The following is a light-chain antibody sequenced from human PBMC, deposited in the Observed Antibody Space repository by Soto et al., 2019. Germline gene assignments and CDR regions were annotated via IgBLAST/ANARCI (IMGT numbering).Light chain of an antibody. CDR3: QQGWT. CDR2: KAS. Sequence: DIKMTQSPSTLSASVGDRVTITCRASQSISSWLAWYQQKPGKAPKLLIYKASSLKSGVPSRFSGSGSGTEFTLTISSLQPDDFATYYCQQGWTFGQGTKVEIK. J-gene: IGKJ1*01. V-gene: IGKV1-5*03. CDR1: QSISSW.